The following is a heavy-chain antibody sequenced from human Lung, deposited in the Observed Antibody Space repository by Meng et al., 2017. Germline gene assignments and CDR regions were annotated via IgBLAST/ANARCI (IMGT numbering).Heavy chain of an antibody. J-gene: IGHJ5*02. CDR3: TRQFFDYVWGSYRPNWFDA. Sequence: HVHEQESGTGLVQASVTLLLTCTVAVGSINNYYWSWIRQPAGKGLECIGRIYSSGSTDYNPSLRSRVTMSVDTSKNQFSLKLTSVTAADTAVYYCTRQFFDYVWGSYRPNWFDAWGQGTLVTVSS. D-gene: IGHD3-16*01. CDR2: IYSSGST. V-gene: IGHV4-4*07. CDR1: VGSINNYY.